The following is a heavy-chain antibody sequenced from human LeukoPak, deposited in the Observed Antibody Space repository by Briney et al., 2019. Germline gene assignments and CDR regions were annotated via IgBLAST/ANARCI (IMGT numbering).Heavy chain of an antibody. D-gene: IGHD3-10*01. J-gene: IGHJ4*02. CDR2: ISYDGSNK. V-gene: IGHV3-30*18. Sequence: PGRSLRLSCAASGFTFSTFGMPWVGQAPGKGVEWVSVISYDGSNKYYPASVKGRFTISRDNSKKTLYLHMSCLRAEDAAVYYCGKDRGYITYYFDYWGQGTLVTVSS. CDR1: GFTFSTFG. CDR3: GKDRGYITYYFDY.